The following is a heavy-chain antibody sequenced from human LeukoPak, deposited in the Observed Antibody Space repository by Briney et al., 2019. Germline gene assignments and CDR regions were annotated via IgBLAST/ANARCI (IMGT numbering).Heavy chain of an antibody. V-gene: IGHV5-51*01. J-gene: IGHJ3*02. Sequence: GESLKISCKGSGYSFINYWIGWVRRVPGKGLEWMGIIYPGDSQTRYSPSFQGQVTFSSDKSISTAYLQWSSLKASDTALYYCARPHSSGISDAFAIWGQGTMVIVSS. CDR2: IYPGDSQT. CDR1: GYSFINYW. D-gene: IGHD3-3*02. CDR3: ARPHSSGISDAFAI.